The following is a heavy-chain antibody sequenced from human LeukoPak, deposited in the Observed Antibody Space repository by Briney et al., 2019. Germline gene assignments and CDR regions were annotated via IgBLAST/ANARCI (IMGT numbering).Heavy chain of an antibody. CDR2: IRNTANNYAT. D-gene: IGHD2-2*01. V-gene: IGHV3-73*01. CDR3: TAYCLGTSCHSSVDS. J-gene: IGHJ4*02. Sequence: GGSLKLSCAVSGFTFSGSTMPWVRQASGKGLEWVGRIRNTANNYATAYAASLKGRFTISRDDSKSTAYLQMNSLRTEDTAVYYCTAYCLGTSCHSSVDSWGQGTLVTVSS. CDR1: GFTFSGST.